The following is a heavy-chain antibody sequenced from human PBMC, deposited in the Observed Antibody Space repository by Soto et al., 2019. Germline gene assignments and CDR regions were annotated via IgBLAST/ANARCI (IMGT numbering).Heavy chain of an antibody. D-gene: IGHD1-1*01. CDR1: GFTFSSYS. CDR3: ARAPPSIDDLAKNDAFDI. J-gene: IGHJ3*02. Sequence: GGSLRLSCAASGFTFSSYSMNWVRQAPGKGLEWVSYISSSSSTIYYADSVKGRFTISRDNAKNSLYLQMNSLSDEDTAVYYCARAPPSIDDLAKNDAFDIWGQGTMVTVSS. V-gene: IGHV3-48*02. CDR2: ISSSSSTI.